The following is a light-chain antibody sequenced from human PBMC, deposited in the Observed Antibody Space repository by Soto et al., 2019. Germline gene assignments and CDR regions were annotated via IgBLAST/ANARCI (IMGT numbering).Light chain of an antibody. Sequence: EIVLTQSPGTLSLSPGERAPLSCRARQSVSRSYLAWYQQNPGQAPRLLIYGASSRAPGIPDRFSGSGSGTDFTLTISRLEPEDFAVYYCQQYGSSPPITFGQGTRLETK. CDR1: QSVSRSY. V-gene: IGKV3-20*01. J-gene: IGKJ5*01. CDR3: QQYGSSPPIT. CDR2: GAS.